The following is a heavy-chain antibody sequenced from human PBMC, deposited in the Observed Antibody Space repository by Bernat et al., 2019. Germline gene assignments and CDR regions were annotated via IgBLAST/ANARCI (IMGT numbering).Heavy chain of an antibody. V-gene: IGHV4-34*01. CDR3: ARGRYDFWSGYYYYYYYYMDV. Sequence: QVQLQQWGAGLLKPSETLSLTCAVYGGSFSGYYWSWIRQPPGTGLEWIGEINHSGSTTYNPTLKSRVTISVDTSNTQFSLKLSSVPAADTAVNYCARGRYDFWSGYYYYYYYYMDVWGKGTTVPVSS. CDR2: INHSGST. J-gene: IGHJ6*03. CDR1: GGSFSGYY. D-gene: IGHD3-3*01.